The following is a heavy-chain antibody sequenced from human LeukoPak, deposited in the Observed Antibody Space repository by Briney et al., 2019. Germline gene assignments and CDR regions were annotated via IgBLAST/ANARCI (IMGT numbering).Heavy chain of an antibody. V-gene: IGHV3-30*03. CDR1: GFTFSSYG. CDR3: ARVGGYSSSWYARYFDY. D-gene: IGHD6-13*01. J-gene: IGHJ4*02. CDR2: ISYDGSNK. Sequence: GGSLRLSCAASGFTFSSYGMHWVRQAPGKGLEWVAVISYDGSNKYYADSVKGRFTISRDNSKNTLYLQMNSLRAEDTAVYYCARVGGYSSSWYARYFDYWGQGTLVTVSS.